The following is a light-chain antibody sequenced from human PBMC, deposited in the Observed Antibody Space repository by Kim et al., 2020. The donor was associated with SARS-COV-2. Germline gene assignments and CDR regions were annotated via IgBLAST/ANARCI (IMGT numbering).Light chain of an antibody. CDR3: LQHSSYPLT. V-gene: IGKV1-17*01. Sequence: DIQMTHSPSSLSASVGDRVTVTCRASQDIGSDLAWYQQKPGKAPKRLIYAASRLVSGVPSRFTGSGSGTEFTLTISSLQPEDFATYYCLQHSSYPLTFGRGTKVDIK. CDR1: QDIGSD. J-gene: IGKJ4*01. CDR2: AAS.